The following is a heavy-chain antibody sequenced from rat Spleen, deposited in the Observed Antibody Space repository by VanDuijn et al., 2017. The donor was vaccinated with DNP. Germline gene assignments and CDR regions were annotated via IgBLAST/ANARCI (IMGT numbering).Heavy chain of an antibody. CDR2: TINSGGVT. CDR1: GFSFSDYG. Sequence: EVQLVESGGGLIQPGRSLTLSCAASGFSFSDYGMAWVRQAPTKGLEWVATTINSGGVTYYRDSVKGRFTVSRDNAKSTLYLQMDSLRSEDTATYYCARVQLGYYALDAWGQGTSVTVSS. CDR3: ARVQLGYYALDA. V-gene: IGHV5S23*01. D-gene: IGHD5-1*01. J-gene: IGHJ4*01.